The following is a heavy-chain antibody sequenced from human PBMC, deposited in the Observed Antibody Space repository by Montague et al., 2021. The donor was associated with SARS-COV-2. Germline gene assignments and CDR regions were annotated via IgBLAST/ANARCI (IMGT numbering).Heavy chain of an antibody. CDR3: VKIRAYYFDY. J-gene: IGHJ4*02. Sequence: SLRLSCAASGFTFEDHAMHWVRQAPGKGLEWVSSISWNSGYLDYSESVKGLFTISRDNAKNSLYLEMDSLRVEDTALYYCVKIRAYYFDYWGQGTLVTVSS. CDR1: GFTFEDHA. V-gene: IGHV3-9*01. CDR2: ISWNSGYL.